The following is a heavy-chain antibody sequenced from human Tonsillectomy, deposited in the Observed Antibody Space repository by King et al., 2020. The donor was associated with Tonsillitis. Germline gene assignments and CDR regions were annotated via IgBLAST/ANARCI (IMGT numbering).Heavy chain of an antibody. D-gene: IGHD3-22*01. CDR2: ISYDGSNE. CDR1: GFTFSTYG. V-gene: IGHV3-30*18. CDR3: AKDQKYTYYYDSSGRIGAFDI. J-gene: IGHJ3*02. Sequence: VQLVESGGGVVQPGRSLSLSCAASGFTFSTYGMHWVRQAPGKGLEWVAFISYDGSNEYYADSVKGRFTISRDNSKNTLYLQMNSLRAEDTAVYYCAKDQKYTYYYDSSGRIGAFDIWGQGTMVTVSS.